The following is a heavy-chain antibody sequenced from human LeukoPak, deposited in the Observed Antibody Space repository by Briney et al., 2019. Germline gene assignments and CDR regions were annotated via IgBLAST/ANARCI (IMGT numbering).Heavy chain of an antibody. CDR2: IYYSGST. D-gene: IGHD3-22*01. CDR1: GGSISSGGYY. Sequence: SETLSLTCTVSGGSISSGGYYWSWIRQHPGKGLEWIGDIYYSGSTYYNPSLKSRVTISVDTSKNQFSLKLSSVTAADTAVYYCAREGGYYYDSHDAFDIWGQGTMVTVSS. CDR3: AREGGYYYDSHDAFDI. J-gene: IGHJ3*02. V-gene: IGHV4-31*03.